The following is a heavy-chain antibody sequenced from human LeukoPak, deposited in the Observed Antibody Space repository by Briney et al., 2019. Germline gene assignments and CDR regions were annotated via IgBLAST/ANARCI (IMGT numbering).Heavy chain of an antibody. CDR1: GGSISSYY. Sequence: SETLSPTCTVSGGSISSYYWSWIRQPPGKGLEWIGEINHSGSTNYNPSLKSRVTISVDTSKNQFSLKLSSVTAADTAVYYCARGSRGYSSSWLIDYWGQGTLVTVSS. V-gene: IGHV4-34*01. J-gene: IGHJ4*02. D-gene: IGHD6-13*01. CDR2: INHSGST. CDR3: ARGSRGYSSSWLIDY.